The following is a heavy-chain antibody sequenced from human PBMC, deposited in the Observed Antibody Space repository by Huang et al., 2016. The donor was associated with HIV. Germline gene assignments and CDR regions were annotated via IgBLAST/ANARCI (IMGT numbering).Heavy chain of an antibody. D-gene: IGHD3-22*01. V-gene: IGHV1-18*01. CDR3: ARDPKYHRIGYYRQRRGIDI. J-gene: IGHJ3*02. CDR2: ISASSGDT. CDR1: GYNFTSYG. Sequence: QIQLMQSGPELKQPGASVKVSCKASGYNFTSYGITWVRQAPGQGPEWMGWISASSGDTEYAQKFQGRVNWTTDTSTNIAYMELRSLRSDDTAKYYCARDPKYHRIGYYRQRRGIDIWGQGTMVIVSS.